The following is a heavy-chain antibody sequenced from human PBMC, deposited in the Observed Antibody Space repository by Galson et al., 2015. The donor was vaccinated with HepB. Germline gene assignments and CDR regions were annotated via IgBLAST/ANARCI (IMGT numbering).Heavy chain of an antibody. V-gene: IGHV1-18*01. Sequence: QSGAEVKKPGESLKISCKASGGTFSSYAISWVRQAPGQGLEWMGWISAYNGNTNYAQKLQGRVTMTTDTSTSTAYMELRSLRSDDTAVYYCARDLWGKVVAVHYYYYGMDVWGQGTTVTVSS. J-gene: IGHJ6*02. CDR1: GGTFSSYA. D-gene: IGHD6-19*01. CDR2: ISAYNGNT. CDR3: ARDLWGKVVAVHYYYYGMDV.